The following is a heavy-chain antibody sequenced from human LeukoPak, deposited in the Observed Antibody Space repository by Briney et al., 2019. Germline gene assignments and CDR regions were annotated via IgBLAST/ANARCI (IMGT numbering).Heavy chain of an antibody. V-gene: IGHV4-59*01. CDR2: IYYSGST. J-gene: IGHJ6*02. D-gene: IGHD2-15*01. CDR1: GGSISSYY. CDR3: ARSYCSGGSCYYYYYGMDV. Sequence: PSETLSLTCTVPGGSISSYYWSWIRQPPGKGLEWIGYIYYSGSTDYSPSLKSRVTISVDTSKDQFSLKLSSVTAADTAVYYCARSYCSGGSCYYYYYGMDVWGQGTTVTVSS.